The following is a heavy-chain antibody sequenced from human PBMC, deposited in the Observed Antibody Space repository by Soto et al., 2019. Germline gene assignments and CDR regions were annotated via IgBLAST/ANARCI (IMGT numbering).Heavy chain of an antibody. J-gene: IGHJ4*02. V-gene: IGHV4-59*01. CDR3: ARSEATVLDY. CDR2: IYYSGFT. CDR1: GDSISSSY. Sequence: SETLSLTCTVSGDSISSSYWSWIRQSPGKGLEWIGYIYYSGFTNYNPSLKSRVTISVDTSKNQISLKLSSVTAADTAVYYCARSEATVLDYWGQGTLVTVSS. D-gene: IGHD4-17*01.